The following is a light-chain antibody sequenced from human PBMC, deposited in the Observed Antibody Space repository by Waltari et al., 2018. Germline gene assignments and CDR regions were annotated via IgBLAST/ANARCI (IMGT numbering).Light chain of an antibody. J-gene: IGLJ3*02. V-gene: IGLV2-14*03. CDR3: CSYTPNHWV. CDR2: DVT. Sequence: QSALTQPASVSGSPGQSITILCTGTSSDIGCYDYVSWYQQHPGNAPQLMIYDVTNRPSVVSDRFSGSKSGITASLSISGLQADDELDYYYCSYTPNHWVFGGGTSLTVL. CDR1: SSDIGCYDY.